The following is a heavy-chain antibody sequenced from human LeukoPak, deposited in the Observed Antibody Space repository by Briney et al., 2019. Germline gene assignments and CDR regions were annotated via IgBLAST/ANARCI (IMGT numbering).Heavy chain of an antibody. CDR2: IPYDGSKK. D-gene: IGHD1-26*01. J-gene: IGHJ4*02. Sequence: GGSLRLSCAASGFTFSAYGMHWVRQAPGKGLEWVAFIPYDGSKKYYADSVKGRFTISRDNSKNTLYLQMNSLRAEDTAVYYCAKDRTNSGSYLDFDYWGQGTLVTVSS. CDR3: AKDRTNSGSYLDFDY. V-gene: IGHV3-30*02. CDR1: GFTFSAYG.